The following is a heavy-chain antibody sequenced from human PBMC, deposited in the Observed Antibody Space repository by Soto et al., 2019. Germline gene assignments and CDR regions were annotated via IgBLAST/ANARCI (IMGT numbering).Heavy chain of an antibody. D-gene: IGHD3-10*01. V-gene: IGHV1-69*01. Sequence: QVQLVQSGAEVKKPGSSVKVSCKASGGTFSSYAISWVRQAPGQGLEWMGGIIPIFGTANYAQKFQDRVTITEDDSTSTAYMEMSSLRYEDTAVYYCARDIGELGSYFDPWGQGTLVTVSS. CDR3: ARDIGELGSYFDP. CDR1: GGTFSSYA. CDR2: IIPIFGTA. J-gene: IGHJ5*02.